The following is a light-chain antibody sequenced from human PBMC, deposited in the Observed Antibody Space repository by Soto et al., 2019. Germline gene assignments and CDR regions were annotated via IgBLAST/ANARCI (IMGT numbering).Light chain of an antibody. CDR3: CSYAGTYTYV. V-gene: IGLV2-11*01. CDR2: DVS. J-gene: IGLJ1*01. Sequence: QSVLTQPRSVSGSPGQSVTISCTGTSSDVGGYNYVSWYQQHPGKAPKLMIYDVSKRPSGVPDRFSGSKSGNTASLTISGLQAEDEADYYCCSYAGTYTYVFGIGTKLT. CDR1: SSDVGGYNY.